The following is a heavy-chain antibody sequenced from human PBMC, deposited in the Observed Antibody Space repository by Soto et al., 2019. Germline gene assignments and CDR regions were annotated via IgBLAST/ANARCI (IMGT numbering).Heavy chain of an antibody. CDR3: ASLIAAAGTRLFDY. Sequence: QVQLVESGGGVVQPGRSLRLSCAASGFTFSSYGMHWVRQAPGKGLEWVAVIWYVGSNKYYADSVKGRFTISRDNSKNTLYLQMNSLRAEDTAVYYCASLIAAAGTRLFDYWGQGTLVTVSS. CDR2: IWYVGSNK. V-gene: IGHV3-33*01. J-gene: IGHJ4*02. D-gene: IGHD6-13*01. CDR1: GFTFSSYG.